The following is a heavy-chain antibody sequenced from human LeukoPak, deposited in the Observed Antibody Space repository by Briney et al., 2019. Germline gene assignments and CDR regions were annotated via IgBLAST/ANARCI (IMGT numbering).Heavy chain of an antibody. D-gene: IGHD2-21*01. CDR1: GLSFSSYG. CDR3: ARSPDVVETWFDL. Sequence: GGSLRLSCAASGLSFSSYGMHWVRQAPGRGLEWVAVILNDGNSKYYADSVKDRFTISRDNAKNSLYLQMNSLRAEDTAVYYCARSPDVVETWFDLWGQGTLVTVSS. CDR2: ILNDGNSK. V-gene: IGHV3-30*03. J-gene: IGHJ5*02.